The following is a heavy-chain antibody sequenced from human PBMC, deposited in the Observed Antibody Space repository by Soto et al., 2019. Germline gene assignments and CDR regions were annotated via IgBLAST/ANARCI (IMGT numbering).Heavy chain of an antibody. CDR1: GYTFTSYG. CDR3: AREAGDILTGVDAFDI. D-gene: IGHD3-9*01. Sequence: GASVKVSCKASGYTFTSYGISWVRQAPGQGLEWMGWISAYNGNTNYAQKLQGRVTMTTDTSTSTAYVELRSLRSDDTAVYYCAREAGDILTGVDAFDIWGQGTMVTVSS. J-gene: IGHJ3*02. V-gene: IGHV1-18*01. CDR2: ISAYNGNT.